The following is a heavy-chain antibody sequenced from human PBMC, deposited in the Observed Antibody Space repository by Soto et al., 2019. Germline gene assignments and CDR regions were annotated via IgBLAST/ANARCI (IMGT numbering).Heavy chain of an antibody. CDR1: GDSVSSNSAA. CDR2: TYYRSKWYN. V-gene: IGHV6-1*01. J-gene: IGHJ5*02. D-gene: IGHD6-6*01. Sequence: SQTLSLTCAISGDSVSSNSAAWNWIRQSPSSGLEWLGRTYYRSKWYNDYAVSVKSRITINPDTSKNQFSLQLNSVTPEDTAVYYCARDRGYSSSSGWWFDPWGQGALVTVSS. CDR3: ARDRGYSSSSGWWFDP.